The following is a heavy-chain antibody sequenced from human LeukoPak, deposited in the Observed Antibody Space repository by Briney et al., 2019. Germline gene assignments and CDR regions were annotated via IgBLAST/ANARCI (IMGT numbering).Heavy chain of an antibody. J-gene: IGHJ4*02. CDR3: ARGGYYDSSGFYYHDN. CDR2: INPNSGGT. V-gene: IGHV1-2*02. Sequence: ASVKVSCKASGYTFIGYFMHWVRQAPGKGLEWMGCINPNSGGTKYAQKFQDRVTMTRDTSISTAYMELSRLTSDDTAMYFCARGGYYDSSGFYYHDNWGQGTLVTVSS. D-gene: IGHD3-22*01. CDR1: GYTFIGYF.